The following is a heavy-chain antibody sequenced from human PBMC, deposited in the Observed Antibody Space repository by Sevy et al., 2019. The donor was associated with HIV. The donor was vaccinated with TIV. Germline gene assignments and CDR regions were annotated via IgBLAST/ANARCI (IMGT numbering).Heavy chain of an antibody. V-gene: IGHV3-7*03. CDR1: GFNFRNSW. D-gene: IGHD1-26*01. CDR2: IKQDGYET. Sequence: GGSLRLSCATFGFNFRNSWMAWVRQTPGKGLEFLADIKQDGYETYYVDSVKGRFTISRDNAKNSLHLQMNSLRAEDMAMYFCVRDKEEGANVLDYWGQGTPVTVSS. CDR3: VRDKEEGANVLDY. J-gene: IGHJ4*02.